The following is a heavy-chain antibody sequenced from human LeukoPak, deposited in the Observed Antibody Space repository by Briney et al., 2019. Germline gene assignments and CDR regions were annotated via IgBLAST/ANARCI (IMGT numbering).Heavy chain of an antibody. CDR3: ARAPQYYYGSGIMDV. J-gene: IGHJ6*02. Sequence: APVKGSCKASGYTFTSYGISWVRQAPGQGLEWMGWISTYNGNTNYAQKLQGRVTMTTDTSTSTAYMELRSLRSDDTAVYYCARAPQYYYGSGIMDVWGQGTTVTVSS. V-gene: IGHV1-18*01. CDR1: GYTFTSYG. CDR2: ISTYNGNT. D-gene: IGHD3-10*01.